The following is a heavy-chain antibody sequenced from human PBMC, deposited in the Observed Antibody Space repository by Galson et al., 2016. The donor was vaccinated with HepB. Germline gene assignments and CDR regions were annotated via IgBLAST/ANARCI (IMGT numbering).Heavy chain of an antibody. CDR3: ARGSFDDRGVIDK. V-gene: IGHV3-43*01. CDR1: GFTFDDYN. Sequence: SLRLSCAASGFTFDDYNMHWVRQTPGKGLEWVSLINWNGDITFYGDFVQGRFTISRDNTKNSLYLQMDSLRTEDTALYYCARGSFDDRGVIDKWGQGTLVTVSS. CDR2: INWNGDIT. J-gene: IGHJ4*02. D-gene: IGHD3-16*01.